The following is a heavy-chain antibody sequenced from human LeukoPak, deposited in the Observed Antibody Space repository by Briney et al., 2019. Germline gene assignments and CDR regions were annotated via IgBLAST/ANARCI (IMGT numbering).Heavy chain of an antibody. CDR2: ISYDGSNK. J-gene: IGHJ4*02. D-gene: IGHD3-3*01. CDR1: GFTFSSYG. V-gene: IGHV3-30*18. CDR3: AKDLPARYDFWSGPRGYGDY. Sequence: GGSLRLSCAASGFTFSSYGMHWVRQAPGKGLEWVAVISYDGSNKYYADSVKGRFTISRDNSKNTLYLQMNSLRAEDTAVYYCAKDLPARYDFWSGPRGYGDYWGQGTLVTVSS.